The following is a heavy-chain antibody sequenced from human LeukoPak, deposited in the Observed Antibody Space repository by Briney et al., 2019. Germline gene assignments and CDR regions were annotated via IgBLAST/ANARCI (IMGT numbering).Heavy chain of an antibody. CDR2: ISWNSGSI. J-gene: IGHJ4*02. D-gene: IGHD3-10*01. V-gene: IGHV3-9*01. CDR1: GFTFDDYA. CDR3: AKGLWFGELLSPFDY. Sequence: GRSLRLSCAASGFTFDDYAMHWVRQAPGKCLEWVSGISWNSGSIGYADSVKGRFTISRDNAKNSLYLQMNSLRAEDSALYYCAKGLWFGELLSPFDYWGQGTLVTVSS.